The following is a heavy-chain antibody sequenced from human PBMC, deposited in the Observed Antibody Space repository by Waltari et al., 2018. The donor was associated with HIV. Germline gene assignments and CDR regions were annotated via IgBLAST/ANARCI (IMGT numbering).Heavy chain of an antibody. CDR2: INPNSGGT. J-gene: IGHJ4*02. CDR1: GYTFTGYY. V-gene: IGHV1-2*02. D-gene: IGHD6-6*01. Sequence: QVQLVQSGAAVKKPGASVQVSCKASGYTFTGYYMHWVRQAPGQGLEWMGWINPNSGGTNYAQKFQGRVTMTRDTSISTAYMELSRLRSDDTAVYYCAREYSSSSRTGDYWGQGTLVTVSS. CDR3: AREYSSSSRTGDY.